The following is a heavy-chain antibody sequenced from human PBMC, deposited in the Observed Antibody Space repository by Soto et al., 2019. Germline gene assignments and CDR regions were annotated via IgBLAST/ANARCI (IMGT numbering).Heavy chain of an antibody. Sequence: QVQLVQSGAEVKKPGSSVKVSCKASGGTFSSYTISWVRQAPGQGLEWVGRIIPILGIANYAQKFQGRVTITADKSTSTAYMELSSLRSEDTAVYYCAREDRGGYFDYWGQGTLVTVSS. CDR2: IIPILGIA. CDR1: GGTFSSYT. J-gene: IGHJ4*02. CDR3: AREDRGGYFDY. V-gene: IGHV1-69*08. D-gene: IGHD3-16*01.